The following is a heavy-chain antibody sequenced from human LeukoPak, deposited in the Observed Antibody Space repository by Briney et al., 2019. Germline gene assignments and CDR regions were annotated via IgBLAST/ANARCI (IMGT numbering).Heavy chain of an antibody. V-gene: IGHV3-7*01. CDR2: IKQDGSEK. J-gene: IGHJ5*02. Sequence: GGSLRLSCAASGFTFSSYWMSWVRQAPGKGLEWVANIKQDGSEKYYVDSVKGRFTISRDNAKNSLYLQMNSLRAEDTAVYYCARRYLYCSGGSCYRGRRDWFDPWGQGTLVTVSS. D-gene: IGHD2-15*01. CDR3: ARRYLYCSGGSCYRGRRDWFDP. CDR1: GFTFSSYW.